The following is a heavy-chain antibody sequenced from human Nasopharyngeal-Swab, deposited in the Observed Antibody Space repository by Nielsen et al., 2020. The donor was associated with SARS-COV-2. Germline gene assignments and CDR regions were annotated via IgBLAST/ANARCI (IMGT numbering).Heavy chain of an antibody. J-gene: IGHJ4*02. D-gene: IGHD6-13*01. V-gene: IGHV3-23*01. CDR1: GFTFSSYA. CDR2: ISGSGGST. CDR3: AKGVTCSSSWYELDY. Sequence: GESLKISCAASGFTFSSYAMSWVRQAPGKGLEWVSAISGSGGSTYYADSVKGRFTISRDNSKNTPYLQMNSLRAEDTAVYYCAKGVTCSSSWYELDYWGQGTLVTVSS.